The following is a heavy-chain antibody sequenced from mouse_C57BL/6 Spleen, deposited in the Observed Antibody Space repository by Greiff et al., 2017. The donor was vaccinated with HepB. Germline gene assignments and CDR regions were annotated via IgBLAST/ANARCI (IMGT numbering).Heavy chain of an antibody. V-gene: IGHV1-26*01. D-gene: IGHD5-1*01. CDR1: GYTFTDYY. Sequence: VQLQQSGPELVKPGASVKISCKASGYTFTDYYMNWVKQSHGKSLEWIGDINPNNGGTSYNQKFKGKATLTVDKSSSTAYMELRSLTSEDSAVYYCYLSWYFDVWGTGTTVTVSS. J-gene: IGHJ1*03. CDR2: INPNNGGT. CDR3: YLSWYFDV.